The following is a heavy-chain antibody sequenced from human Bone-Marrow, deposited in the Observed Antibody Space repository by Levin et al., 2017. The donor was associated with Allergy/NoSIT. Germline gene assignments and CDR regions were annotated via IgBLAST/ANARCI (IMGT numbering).Heavy chain of an antibody. V-gene: IGHV4-59*01. Sequence: SSETLSLTCTVSGGSISGYYWSWIRQAPGKGLEWIGYIHYSGTNNYIPALKSRATISVDTSKNQFSLRLSSVTAADTAVYYCACSGGNWGWFDPWGQGILVTVSS. J-gene: IGHJ5*02. CDR2: IHYSGTN. CDR3: ACSGGNWGWFDP. CDR1: GGSISGYY. D-gene: IGHD7-27*01.